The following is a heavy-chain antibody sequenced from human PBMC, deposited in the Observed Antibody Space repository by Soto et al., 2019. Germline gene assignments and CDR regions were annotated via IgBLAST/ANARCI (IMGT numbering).Heavy chain of an antibody. D-gene: IGHD2-15*01. Sequence: QVQLQESGPGLVKPSQTLSLTCTVSGGSISSGGYYWSWIRPHPGKGLEWIGYIYYSGSTYYNPSLKSRVTISGDTSKNQFSLKLSSVTAADTAVYYCARESANCSGGSCWETVDPWGQGTLVTVSS. CDR1: GGSISSGGYY. V-gene: IGHV4-31*03. CDR2: IYYSGST. CDR3: ARESANCSGGSCWETVDP. J-gene: IGHJ5*02.